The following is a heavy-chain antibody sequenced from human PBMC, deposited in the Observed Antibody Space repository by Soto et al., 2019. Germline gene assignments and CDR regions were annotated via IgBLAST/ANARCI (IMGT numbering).Heavy chain of an antibody. CDR2: ISSSSSYT. CDR3: ARGYYDSSGYKGFDY. Sequence: GSLRLSCAASGFTFSDYYMSWIRQAPGKGLEWVSYISSSSSYTNYADSVKGRFTISRDNAKNSLYLQMNSLRAEDTAVYYCARGYYDSSGYKGFDYWGQGTLVTVSS. J-gene: IGHJ4*02. V-gene: IGHV3-11*06. D-gene: IGHD3-22*01. CDR1: GFTFSDYY.